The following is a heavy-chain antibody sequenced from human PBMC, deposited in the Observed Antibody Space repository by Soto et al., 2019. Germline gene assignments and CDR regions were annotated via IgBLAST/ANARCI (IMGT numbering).Heavy chain of an antibody. CDR2: ISPDGGRT. CDR3: ARDPTTGYSSSWYTKAQANWFDP. V-gene: IGHV1-46*01. D-gene: IGHD6-13*01. Sequence: ASVKVSCKASGYTFTTYYMHWVRQAPGQGLEWMGIISPDGGRTSYAQKFQGRVTMTRDTSTSTVYMELSSLRSEDTAVYYCARDPTTGYSSSWYTKAQANWFDPWGQGTLVTVSS. CDR1: GYTFTTYY. J-gene: IGHJ5*02.